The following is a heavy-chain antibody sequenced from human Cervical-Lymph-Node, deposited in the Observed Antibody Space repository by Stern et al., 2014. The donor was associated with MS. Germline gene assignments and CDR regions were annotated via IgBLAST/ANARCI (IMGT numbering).Heavy chain of an antibody. V-gene: IGHV1-18*01. D-gene: IGHD3-10*01. J-gene: IGHJ6*02. Sequence: QVQLVQSGTEVKKPGASVKVSCKTSGYTFSNYGINWVRQAPGQGLEWMAWISINTGNTNYAQRLQGRLTVTTDTSTSTAYMELRSLRSDDTAVYYCAASPAHYSVSGIPSYGMDAWGQGTTVTVSS. CDR2: ISINTGNT. CDR1: GYTFSNYG. CDR3: AASPAHYSVSGIPSYGMDA.